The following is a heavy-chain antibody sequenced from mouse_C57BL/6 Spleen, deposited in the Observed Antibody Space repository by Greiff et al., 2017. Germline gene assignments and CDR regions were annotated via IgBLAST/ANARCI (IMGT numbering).Heavy chain of an antibody. V-gene: IGHV5-4*03. CDR3: ARSPHYYGSSYDYYAMDY. CDR1: GFTFSSYA. Sequence: DVKLVESGGGLVKPGGSLKLSCAASGFTFSSYAMSWVRQTPEKRLEWVATISDGGSYTYYPDNVKGRFHISRDNAKNNLYLQMSHLKSEDTAMYYGARSPHYYGSSYDYYAMDYWGQGTSVTVSS. D-gene: IGHD1-1*01. J-gene: IGHJ4*01. CDR2: ISDGGSYT.